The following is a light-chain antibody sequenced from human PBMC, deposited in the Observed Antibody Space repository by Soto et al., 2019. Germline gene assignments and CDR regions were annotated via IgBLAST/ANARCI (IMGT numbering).Light chain of an antibody. J-gene: IGLJ2*01. Sequence: QSALTQPRSVSGSPGQSVTISCNGTSSDVGGYNYVSWYQQHPGKAPKLMIYDVSKRPSGVPDRFSGSKSGNTASLTISGLQAEDEADYYCCSYAGSYGVFGGGTKLTVL. V-gene: IGLV2-11*01. CDR1: SSDVGGYNY. CDR2: DVS. CDR3: CSYAGSYGV.